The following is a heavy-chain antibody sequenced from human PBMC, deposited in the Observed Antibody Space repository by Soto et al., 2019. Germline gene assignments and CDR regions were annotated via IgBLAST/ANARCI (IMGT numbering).Heavy chain of an antibody. CDR3: TGAYYDINGYSLDP. CDR2: IYYGGSI. J-gene: IGHJ5*02. V-gene: IGHV4-59*11. CDR1: GGSISGHY. Sequence: SETLSLTCTVSGGSISGHYWSWIRQPPGKGLEWIGYIYYGGSINYNPSLKSRVIISVDTAKNQFSLRLSSVTAADTAVYYCTGAYYDINGYSLDPWGQGTSVTVSS. D-gene: IGHD3-22*01.